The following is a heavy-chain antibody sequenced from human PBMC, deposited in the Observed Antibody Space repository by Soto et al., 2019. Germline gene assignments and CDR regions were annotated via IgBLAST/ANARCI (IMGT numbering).Heavy chain of an antibody. CDR3: ASLRGYSGYDLSYYYYYGMDV. CDR1: GGSISSSSYY. Sequence: SETLSLTCTVSGGSISSSSYYWGWIRQPPGKGLEWIGSIYYSGSTYYNPSLKSQVTISVDTSKNQFSLKLSSVTAADTAVYYCASLRGYSGYDLSYYYYYGMDVWGQGTTVTVSS. J-gene: IGHJ6*02. D-gene: IGHD5-12*01. CDR2: IYYSGST. V-gene: IGHV4-39*01.